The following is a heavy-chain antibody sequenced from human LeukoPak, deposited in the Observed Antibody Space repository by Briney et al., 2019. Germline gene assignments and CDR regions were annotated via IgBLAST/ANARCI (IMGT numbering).Heavy chain of an antibody. V-gene: IGHV1-69*05. CDR3: ARDRVTDSSGYYYGSDY. CDR1: GYTFTGYY. CDR2: IIPIFGTA. Sequence: GASVKVSCKASGYTFTGYYMHWVRQAPGQGLEWMGGIIPIFGTANYAQKFQGRVTITTDESTSTAYMELSSLRSEDTAVYYCARDRVTDSSGYYYGSDYWGQGTLVTVSS. J-gene: IGHJ4*02. D-gene: IGHD3-22*01.